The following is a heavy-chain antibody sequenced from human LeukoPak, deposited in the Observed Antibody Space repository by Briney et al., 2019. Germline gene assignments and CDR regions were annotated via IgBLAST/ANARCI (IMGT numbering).Heavy chain of an antibody. CDR1: GGSFSGYY. Sequence: SETLSLTRAVYGGSFSGYYWTWIRQPPGKGLEWIWEINHSGSTNYNPSLKSRVTISVDTSKNQFSLKLNSVTAADTAVYYCARRAIMADYWGQGTLVTVSS. D-gene: IGHD3-16*01. J-gene: IGHJ4*02. CDR3: ARRAIMADY. CDR2: INHSGST. V-gene: IGHV4-34*01.